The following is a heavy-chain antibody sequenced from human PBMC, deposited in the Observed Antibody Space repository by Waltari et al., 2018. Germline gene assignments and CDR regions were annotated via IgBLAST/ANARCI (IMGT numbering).Heavy chain of an antibody. J-gene: IGHJ4*02. V-gene: IGHV3-30*18. CDR1: GFTFSSYG. Sequence: QVQLVESGGGVVQPGRSLRLSCAASGFTFSSYGMQWVRQAPGKGLEWVAVISYDGSNKYYADSVKGRFTISRDNSKNTLYLQMNSLRAEDTAVYYCAKGGYYDYWGQGTLVTVSS. CDR3: AKGGYYDY. D-gene: IGHD3-22*01. CDR2: ISYDGSNK.